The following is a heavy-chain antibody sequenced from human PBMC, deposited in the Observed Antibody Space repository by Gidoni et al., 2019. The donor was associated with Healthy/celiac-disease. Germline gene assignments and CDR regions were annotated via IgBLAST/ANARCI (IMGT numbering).Heavy chain of an antibody. D-gene: IGHD6-19*01. Sequence: QVQLVQYGAEVNKAGTEVTVPGKASGYTFTSYDINGVRQATGKGLEWMGWMNPNSGNTGYAQKFQGRVTMTRNTSISTAYMELSILRSEDTAVYYCAIYSSGWYYFDYWGQGTLVTGSS. J-gene: IGHJ4*02. CDR3: AIYSSGWYYFDY. CDR1: GYTFTSYD. V-gene: IGHV1-8*01. CDR2: MNPNSGNT.